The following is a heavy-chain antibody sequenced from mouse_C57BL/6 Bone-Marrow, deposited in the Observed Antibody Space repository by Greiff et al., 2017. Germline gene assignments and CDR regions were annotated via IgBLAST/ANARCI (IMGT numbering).Heavy chain of an antibody. J-gene: IGHJ3*01. Sequence: QVQLQQPGAELVRPGSSVKLSCKASGYTFTSYWMDWVKQRPGQGLEWIGNLYPSDGETHYNQKFKDKATLTVDKSSSTDYMRRSSLAAEDSAVYCGGGSGYYGSLFAYWGQGTLVTVSA. CDR2: LYPSDGET. D-gene: IGHD1-1*01. CDR1: GYTFTSYW. V-gene: IGHV1-61*01. CDR3: GGSGYYGSLFAY.